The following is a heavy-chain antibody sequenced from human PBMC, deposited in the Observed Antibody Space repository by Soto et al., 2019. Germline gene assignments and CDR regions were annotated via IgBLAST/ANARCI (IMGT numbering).Heavy chain of an antibody. Sequence: ASVKVSCKASGYTFTSYGISWVRQAPGQGLEWMGWISGYNGNTNYAQRLQGRVTMTTDTSTSTAYMELRSLGFDDTAIYYCARDTGAGLCGYWGQGTLVTVSS. CDR1: GYTFTSYG. J-gene: IGHJ4*02. CDR3: ARDTGAGLCGY. D-gene: IGHD1-1*01. V-gene: IGHV1-18*01. CDR2: ISGYNGNT.